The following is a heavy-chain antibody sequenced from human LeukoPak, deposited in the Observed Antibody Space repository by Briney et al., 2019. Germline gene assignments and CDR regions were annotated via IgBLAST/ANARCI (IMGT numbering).Heavy chain of an antibody. CDR1: GYSFTSYW. V-gene: IGHV5-51*01. J-gene: IGHJ4*02. CDR2: IFPGDSDT. Sequence: GESLKISCKGSGYSFTSYWIGWVRQMPGKGVEWMGIIFPGDSDTRYSPSFQGQVTFSADKSISTAYLHWNSLKASDSAMYYCARRTGYYFDSWGQGTLVTVSS. CDR3: ARRTGYYFDS.